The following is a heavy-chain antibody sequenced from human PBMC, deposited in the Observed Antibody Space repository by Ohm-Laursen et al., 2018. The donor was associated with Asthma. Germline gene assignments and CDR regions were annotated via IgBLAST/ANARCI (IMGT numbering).Heavy chain of an antibody. CDR3: ARGDFWSGYRLYYYYGMDV. Sequence: SLRLSCAATGLTFSSYWMTWVRQAPGKGPEWVAHIKEDGSEESYLASVKGRFTISRDNSKNTLYLQMNSLRAEDTAVYYCARGDFWSGYRLYYYYGMDVWGQGTTVTISS. CDR2: IKEDGSEE. V-gene: IGHV3-7*02. CDR1: GLTFSSYW. J-gene: IGHJ6*02. D-gene: IGHD3-3*01.